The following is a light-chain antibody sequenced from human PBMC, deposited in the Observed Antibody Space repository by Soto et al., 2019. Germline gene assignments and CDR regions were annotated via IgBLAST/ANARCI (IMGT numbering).Light chain of an antibody. J-gene: IGKJ1*01. CDR3: QQYYSTPRT. CDR2: WAS. CDR1: QIFLYSSNNKNY. Sequence: DIVMTQSPDSLAVSLGERATSNCKSSQIFLYSSNNKNYLAWYQQKPGQPPKLLIYWASTRESGVPDRFSGSGSGTDFTLTISSLQAEDVAVYYCQQYYSTPRTFGQGTKVDIK. V-gene: IGKV4-1*01.